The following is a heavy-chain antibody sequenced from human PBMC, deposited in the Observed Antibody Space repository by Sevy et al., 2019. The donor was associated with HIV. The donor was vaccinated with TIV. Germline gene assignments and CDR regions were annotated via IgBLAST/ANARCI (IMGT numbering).Heavy chain of an antibody. CDR2: IYTSGST. Sequence: SETLSLTCTVSGGSISSYYWSWIRQPVGKGLEWIGRIYTSGSTNYNPSLKSRVTMSVDTSKNQFSLKLSSVTAADTAVYYCARGEPTWGDAFDIWGQGTMVTVSS. D-gene: IGHD1-1*01. CDR1: GGSISSYY. V-gene: IGHV4-4*07. CDR3: ARGEPTWGDAFDI. J-gene: IGHJ3*02.